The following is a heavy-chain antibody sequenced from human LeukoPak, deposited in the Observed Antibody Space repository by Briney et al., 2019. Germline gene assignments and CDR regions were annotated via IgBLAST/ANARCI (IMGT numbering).Heavy chain of an antibody. V-gene: IGHV1-2*06. Sequence: ASVKVSCKVSGYTFTGYYMHWVRQAPGQGLEWMGRINPNSGGTNYAQKFQGRVTMTRDTSISTAYMELSRLRSDDTAVYYCARVRLYSSSWLNYWGQGTLVTVSS. J-gene: IGHJ4*02. D-gene: IGHD6-13*01. CDR2: INPNSGGT. CDR3: ARVRLYSSSWLNY. CDR1: GYTFTGYY.